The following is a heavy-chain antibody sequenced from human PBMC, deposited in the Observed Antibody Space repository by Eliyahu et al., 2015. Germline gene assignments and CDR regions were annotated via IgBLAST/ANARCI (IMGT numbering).Heavy chain of an antibody. D-gene: IGHD3-3*01. Sequence: QVQLVESGGGVVXPGTSLRLSXAASXXTFSSYAMXXVRXAPGKGLEWLTVTSYDEGIKYYADSVKGRFAISRDNSKNTLYLQMNSLRAEDTAVYYCARTESGNYEAYFDYWGQGTLVTVSS. CDR1: XXTFSSYA. CDR2: TSYDEGIK. CDR3: ARTESGNYEAYFDY. V-gene: IGHV3-30*01. J-gene: IGHJ4*02.